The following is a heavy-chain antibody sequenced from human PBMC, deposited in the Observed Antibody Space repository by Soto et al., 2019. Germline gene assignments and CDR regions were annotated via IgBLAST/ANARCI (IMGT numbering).Heavy chain of an antibody. CDR1: GFTFSNYA. J-gene: IGHJ4*02. CDR2: ISGSGGST. V-gene: IGHV3-23*01. D-gene: IGHD6-19*01. Sequence: GGSLRLSCAASGFTFSNYAMSWVRQAPGKGLEWVSSISGSGGSTYHADSVKGRFTISRDNSKNTLSLQMSSLRGEDTAVYYCATGYSIGWYYFDYWGQGTLVTVSS. CDR3: ATGYSIGWYYFDY.